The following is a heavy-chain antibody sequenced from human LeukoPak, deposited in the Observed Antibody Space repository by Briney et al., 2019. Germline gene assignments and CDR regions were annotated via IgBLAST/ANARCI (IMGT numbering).Heavy chain of an antibody. V-gene: IGHV3-21*01. Sequence: PGGSLRLSCAASGFSFSSYWMHWVRQAPGKGLEWVSSISSSSSYIYYADSVKGRFTISRDNAKNSLYLQMNSLRAEDTAVYYCAREGITMVRGSIYYYYGMDVWGQGTTVTVSS. CDR2: ISSSSSYI. D-gene: IGHD3-10*01. CDR3: AREGITMVRGSIYYYYGMDV. J-gene: IGHJ6*02. CDR1: GFSFSSYW.